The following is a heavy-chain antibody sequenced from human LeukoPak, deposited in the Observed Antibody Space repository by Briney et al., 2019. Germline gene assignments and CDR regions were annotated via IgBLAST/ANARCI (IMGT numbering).Heavy chain of an antibody. J-gene: IGHJ4*02. V-gene: IGHV3-13*01. CDR2: IGTAGDT. CDR3: ARVAKERVGGVYYFDY. CDR1: GFTFSDYD. Sequence: PGGSLRLSCAASGFTFSDYDMHWVRQATGKGLEWAPAIGTAGDTYYTGSVKGRFTISRENAKNSLYLQMNSLRAGDTAVYYCARVAKERVGGVYYFDYWGQGTLVTVSS. D-gene: IGHD1-1*01.